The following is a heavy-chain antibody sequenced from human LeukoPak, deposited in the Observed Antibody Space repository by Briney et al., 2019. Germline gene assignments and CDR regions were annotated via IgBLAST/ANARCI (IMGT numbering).Heavy chain of an antibody. CDR1: GFTFSSYG. CDR2: ISYDGSNK. V-gene: IGHV3-30*18. CDR3: AKESRALWFGDVSDY. D-gene: IGHD3-10*01. J-gene: IGHJ4*02. Sequence: GRSLRLSCAASGFTFSSYGMHWVRQAPGKGLEWVAVISYDGSNKYYADSVKGRFTISRDNSKNTLYLQMNSLRAEDTAVYYCAKESRALWFGDVSDYWGQGTLVTVSS.